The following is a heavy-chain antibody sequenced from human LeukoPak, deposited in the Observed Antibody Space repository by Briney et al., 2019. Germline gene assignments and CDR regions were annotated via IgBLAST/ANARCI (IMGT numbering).Heavy chain of an antibody. CDR3: ERDLFEQWLVFPGGDYEMDV. D-gene: IGHD6-19*01. Sequence: ASVKVSCTASGYTFTGYNMYRVRQPPGQGLGWMGWINTNSGGTNQAQKFQGRDTMTRETTISTAYMELIRLRSDDSTVYSCERDLFEQWLVFPGGDYEMDVWGQGTTVTVSS. CDR1: GYTFTGYN. CDR2: INTNSGGT. J-gene: IGHJ6*02. V-gene: IGHV1-2*02.